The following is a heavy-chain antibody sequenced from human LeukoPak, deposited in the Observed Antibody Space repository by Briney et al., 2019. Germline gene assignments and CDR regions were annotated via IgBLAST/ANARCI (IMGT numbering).Heavy chain of an antibody. J-gene: IGHJ3*02. CDR2: IYSGGST. V-gene: IGHV3-53*01. CDR1: GFTVSSNY. CDR3: ARDGEGVDWNYDAFDI. Sequence: GGSLRLSCAASGFTVSSNYMSWVRQAPGKGLEWVSVIYSGGSTYYADSVKGRFTISRDNPKNTLYLQMNSLRAEDTAVYYCARDGEGVDWNYDAFDIWGQGTMVTVSS. D-gene: IGHD1-7*01.